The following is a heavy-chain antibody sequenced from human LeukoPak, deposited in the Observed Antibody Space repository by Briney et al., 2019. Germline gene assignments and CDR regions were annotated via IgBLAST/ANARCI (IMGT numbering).Heavy chain of an antibody. Sequence: GGSLRLSCAASGFTVSSNYMSWVRQAPGKGLEWVSVIYSGGSTYCADSVKGRFTISRDNSKNTLYLQMNSLRAEDTAVYYCASSIAVAGYYFDYWGQGTLVTVSS. CDR1: GFTVSSNY. V-gene: IGHV3-53*01. CDR2: IYSGGST. J-gene: IGHJ4*02. D-gene: IGHD6-19*01. CDR3: ASSIAVAGYYFDY.